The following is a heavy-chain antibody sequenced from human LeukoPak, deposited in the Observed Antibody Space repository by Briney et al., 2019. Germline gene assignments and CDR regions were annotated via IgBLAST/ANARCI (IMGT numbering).Heavy chain of an antibody. CDR3: ARGGYSGYVY. V-gene: IGHV4-34*01. CDR1: GGSFSGYY. CDR2: INHSGST. Sequence: SETLSLTCAAYGGSFSGYYWSWIRQPPGKGLEWIGEINHSGSTNYNPSLKSRVTTSVDTSKNQFSLKLSSVTAADTAVYYCARGGYSGYVYWGQGTLVSVSS. D-gene: IGHD5-12*01. J-gene: IGHJ4*02.